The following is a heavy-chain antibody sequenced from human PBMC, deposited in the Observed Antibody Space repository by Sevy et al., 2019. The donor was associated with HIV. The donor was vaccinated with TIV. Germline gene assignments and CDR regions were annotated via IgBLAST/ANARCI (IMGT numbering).Heavy chain of an antibody. D-gene: IGHD3-22*01. CDR1: GFTFSSFG. CDR3: AKDLDYFDSSAGPSSLIYNYYYGLED. J-gene: IGHJ6*02. Sequence: GGSLRLSCAASGFTFSSFGMHWVRQAPGKGLEWVSFISYDGSSKKYEDSVKGRLTVSRDKSKNTLYLQMNSLRAEDTAVYYCAKDLDYFDSSAGPSSLIYNYYYGLEDWGPGTTVTVSS. CDR2: ISYDGSSK. V-gene: IGHV3-30*18.